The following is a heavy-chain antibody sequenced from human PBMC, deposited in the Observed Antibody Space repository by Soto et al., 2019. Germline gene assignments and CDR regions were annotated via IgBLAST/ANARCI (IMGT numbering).Heavy chain of an antibody. Sequence: EVQLVESGGGLVQPGGSLRLSCAASGFTFSSYWMSWVRQAPGKGLEWVANIKQDGSEKYYVDSVKGRFTISRDNAKNSLYLQMNSLRAEDTAVYYCARLIVVVAARGRFDPWGQGTLVTVSS. CDR1: GFTFSSYW. CDR3: ARLIVVVAARGRFDP. V-gene: IGHV3-7*01. CDR2: IKQDGSEK. J-gene: IGHJ5*02. D-gene: IGHD2-15*01.